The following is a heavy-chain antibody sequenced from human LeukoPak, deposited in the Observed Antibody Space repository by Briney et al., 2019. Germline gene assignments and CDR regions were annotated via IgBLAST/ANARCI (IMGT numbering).Heavy chain of an antibody. D-gene: IGHD5-12*01. CDR2: ISYDGSNK. J-gene: IGHJ6*04. Sequence: GGSLRLSCAASGFTFSSYAMHWVRQAPGKGLEWVAVISYDGSNKYYADSVKGRFTISRDNSKNTLYLQMNSLRAEDTAVYYCARENWDIVAVPMDVWGKGTTVTVSS. V-gene: IGHV3-30*14. CDR3: ARENWDIVAVPMDV. CDR1: GFTFSSYA.